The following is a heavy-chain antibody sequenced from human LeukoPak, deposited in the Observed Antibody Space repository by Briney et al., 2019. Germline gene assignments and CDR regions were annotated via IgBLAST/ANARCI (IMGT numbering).Heavy chain of an antibody. D-gene: IGHD6-25*01. Sequence: PGGSLRLSCAASGFTFSSYAMHWVRQAPGKGLEWVAVISYDGSNKYYADSVKGRFTISRDNSKNTLYLQMNSLRAEDTAVYYCARDGGSSGWNDAFDIWGQGTMVTVSS. CDR2: ISYDGSNK. CDR3: ARDGGSSGWNDAFDI. V-gene: IGHV3-30-3*01. CDR1: GFTFSSYA. J-gene: IGHJ3*02.